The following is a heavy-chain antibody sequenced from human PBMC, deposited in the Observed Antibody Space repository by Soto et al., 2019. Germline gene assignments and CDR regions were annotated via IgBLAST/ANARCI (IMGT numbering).Heavy chain of an antibody. CDR1: GFTLSSYG. Sequence: QVQLVESGGGVVQPGRSLSLSCTASGFTLSSYGVQWVRQAPGKGLEWVSLISYDGSIKYYADSVKGRYTISRDNSKTTLYLHRNSRRAYDTAVYYCAKARRVYCSGNSCYPDYWGQGTLVTVSS. J-gene: IGHJ4*02. CDR2: ISYDGSIK. V-gene: IGHV3-30*18. CDR3: AKARRVYCSGNSCYPDY. D-gene: IGHD2-2*01.